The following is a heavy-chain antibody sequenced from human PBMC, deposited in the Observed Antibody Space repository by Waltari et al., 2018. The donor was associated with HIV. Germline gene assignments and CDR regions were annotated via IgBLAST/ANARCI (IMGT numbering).Heavy chain of an antibody. D-gene: IGHD2-15*01. CDR3: GVVGGY. J-gene: IGHJ4*02. CDR1: GFTLRGYN. Sequence: EVQLVESGGGLVQPGGSRMLSCVGSGFTLRGYNMNWVRQAPGKGLEWISYISRGRPIINYPDSVKGRFTISRDDAKNSLYLQMNSLTADDTAMYYCGVVGGYWGQGTLVTVSS. V-gene: IGHV3-48*01. CDR2: ISRGRPII.